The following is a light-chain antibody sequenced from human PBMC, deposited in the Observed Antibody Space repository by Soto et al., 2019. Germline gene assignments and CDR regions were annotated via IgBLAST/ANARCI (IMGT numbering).Light chain of an antibody. J-gene: IGLJ2*01. CDR3: CSYTSSSTPVV. CDR2: DVS. V-gene: IGLV2-14*03. Sequence: QSALTQPASVSGSPGQSITISCTGTSSDVGGYNYVSWYQQHPGKAPKLMIYDVSNRPSGVSNRFSGSKSGNTASLTSSGLQAEDEADYYCCSYTSSSTPVVFGGGTKLTVL. CDR1: SSDVGGYNY.